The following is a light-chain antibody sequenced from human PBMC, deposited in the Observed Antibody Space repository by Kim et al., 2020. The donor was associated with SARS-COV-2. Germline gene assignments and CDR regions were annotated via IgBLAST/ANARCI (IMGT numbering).Light chain of an antibody. CDR2: NTS. CDR1: QSVRDNY. Sequence: DIVLTQSPDTLSLSPGDRATLSCRASQSVRDNYVAWYRLAPGQSPKLLVYNTSPRATGVPDRFRGSGSGTDFTLTISRLEPEDFALYVCQQYGSSPTTLGQGTRLEIK. J-gene: IGKJ5*01. V-gene: IGKV3-20*01. CDR3: QQYGSSPTT.